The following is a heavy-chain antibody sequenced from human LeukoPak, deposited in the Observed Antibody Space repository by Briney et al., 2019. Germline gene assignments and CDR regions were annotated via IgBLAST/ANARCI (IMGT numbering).Heavy chain of an antibody. CDR3: ASHGLGPAATGD. D-gene: IGHD2-2*01. V-gene: IGHV4-38-2*02. J-gene: IGHJ4*02. CDR2: IYHSGST. Sequence: SETLSLTCIVSGYSISSGYYWGWIRQPPGKGLEWIGSIYHSGSTNYNPSLKGRVTISVDTSKNQFSLKLSSVTAADTAVYYCASHGLGPAATGDWGQGTLVTVSS. CDR1: GYSISSGYY.